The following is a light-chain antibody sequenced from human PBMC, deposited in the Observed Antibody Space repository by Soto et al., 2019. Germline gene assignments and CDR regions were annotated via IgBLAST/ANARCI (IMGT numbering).Light chain of an antibody. CDR2: GAS. J-gene: IGKJ1*01. CDR3: QQYNSYWT. Sequence: PPSLSVAPGQTATITCGGNNIGRKSVHWYQQKPGQAPRLLIYGASTRATGIPARFSGSGSGTEFTLTISSLQPDDFATYYCQQYNSYWTFGQGTKVDIK. CDR1: NIGRKS. V-gene: IGKV3-15*01.